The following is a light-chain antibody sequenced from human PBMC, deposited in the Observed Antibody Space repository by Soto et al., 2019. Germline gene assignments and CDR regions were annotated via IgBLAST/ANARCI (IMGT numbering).Light chain of an antibody. J-gene: IGKJ1*01. CDR3: QQYNNYPWT. CDR1: ENINRY. Sequence: DIQMTQSPSTLSASIGDRVTITCRASENINRYLAWYQQKPGKAPKLLIYTSSSLESGVPSRFSGSGSGTEFTRTIRSLQSDDFATYHCQQYNNYPWTFGQGTKVDIK. CDR2: TSS. V-gene: IGKV1-5*03.